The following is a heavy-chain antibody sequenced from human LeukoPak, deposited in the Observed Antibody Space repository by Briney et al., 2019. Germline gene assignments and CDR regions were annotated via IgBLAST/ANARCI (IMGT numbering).Heavy chain of an antibody. D-gene: IGHD3-22*01. CDR1: GFTVSSNY. CDR3: ARDFDSSGYYGY. V-gene: IGHV3-53*01. Sequence: RGSLRLSCAASGFTVSSNYMSWVRQAPGKGLEWVSVIYSGGSTYYADSVKGRFTIPRDNSKNTLYLQMNSLRAEDTAVYYCARDFDSSGYYGYWGQGTLVTVSS. CDR2: IYSGGST. J-gene: IGHJ4*02.